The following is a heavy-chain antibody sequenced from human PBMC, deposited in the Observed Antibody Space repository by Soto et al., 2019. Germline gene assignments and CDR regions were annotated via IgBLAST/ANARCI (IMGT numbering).Heavy chain of an antibody. J-gene: IGHJ5*02. CDR2: IYYSGST. V-gene: IGHV4-59*01. CDR3: AGTEIYDCWSANNWFDP. CDR1: GGSISSYY. D-gene: IGHD3-3*01. Sequence: SETLSLTCTVSGGSISSYYWSWIRQPPGKGLEWIGYIYYSGSTNYNPSLKSRVTISVDTSKNQFSLKLSSVTAADTAVYYCAGTEIYDCWSANNWFDPLGQGTLVTVSS.